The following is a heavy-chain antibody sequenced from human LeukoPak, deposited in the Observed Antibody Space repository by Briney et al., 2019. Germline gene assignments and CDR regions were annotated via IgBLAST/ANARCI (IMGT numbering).Heavy chain of an antibody. CDR2: INPNSGGT. J-gene: IGHJ3*02. CDR3: ARPQFTYYDILTGYGNAFDI. Sequence: ASVKVSCKASGYTFTSYDINWVRQATGQGLEWMGWINPNSGGTNYAQKFQGRVTMTRDTSISTAYMELSRLRSDDTAVYYCARPQFTYYDILTGYGNAFDIWGQGTMVTVSS. V-gene: IGHV1-2*02. CDR1: GYTFTSYD. D-gene: IGHD3-9*01.